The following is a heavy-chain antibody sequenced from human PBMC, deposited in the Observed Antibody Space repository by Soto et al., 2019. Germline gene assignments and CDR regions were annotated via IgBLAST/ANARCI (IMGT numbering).Heavy chain of an antibody. CDR2: IGTAGDT. J-gene: IGHJ6*02. CDR1: GFTFSSYD. D-gene: IGHD6-13*01. CDR3: ARAASYYYGMDV. Sequence: GGSLRLSCAASGFTFSSYDMHWVRQATGKGLEWVSAIGTAGDTYYPGSVKGRFTISRENAKNSLYLQMNSLRAGDTAVYYCARAASYYYGMDVWGQGTTVTVSS. V-gene: IGHV3-13*01.